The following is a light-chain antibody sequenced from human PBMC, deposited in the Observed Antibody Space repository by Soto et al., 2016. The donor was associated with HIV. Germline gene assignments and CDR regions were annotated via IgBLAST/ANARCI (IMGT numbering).Light chain of an antibody. CDR3: QQYKSSSPWT. J-gene: IGKJ1*01. CDR1: QSISGW. V-gene: IGKV1-5*03. CDR2: KAS. Sequence: DIQMTQSPSTLSASVGDTVTITCRASQSISGWLAWYQQKPGKAPTLLIYKASILESGVPSRFSGSGFGTEFTLTISSLQPADFATYYCQQYKSSSPWTFGQGTKVEVK.